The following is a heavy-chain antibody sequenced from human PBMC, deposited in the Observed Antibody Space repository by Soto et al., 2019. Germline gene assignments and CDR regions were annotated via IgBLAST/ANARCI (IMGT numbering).Heavy chain of an antibody. CDR1: GYTFTSYG. V-gene: IGHV1-18*01. D-gene: IGHD5-12*01. Sequence: QVQLVQSGAEVKKPGASVKVSCNASGYTFTSYGINWVRQAPGQGLEWMGWISAYNGNTHYAQKLQGRVTMTTDTSTSTAYMELRSRRADDTAVYYSARVQSGYDFAYWGQVTLVTVSS. J-gene: IGHJ4*02. CDR3: ARVQSGYDFAY. CDR2: ISAYNGNT.